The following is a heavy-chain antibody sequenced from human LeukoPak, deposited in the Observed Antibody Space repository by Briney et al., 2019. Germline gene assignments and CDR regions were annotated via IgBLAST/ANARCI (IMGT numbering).Heavy chain of an antibody. CDR2: IIPIFGTA. CDR1: GGTFSSYA. CDR3: AYEGPGYSGYSFSFDY. J-gene: IGHJ4*02. V-gene: IGHV1-69*05. Sequence: SVKVSCKASGGTFSSYAISWVRQAPGQGLEWMGGIIPIFGTANYAQKFQGRVTITTDESTSTAYMELSSLRSEDTAVYYCAYEGPGYSGYSFSFDYWGQGTLVTVSS. D-gene: IGHD5-12*01.